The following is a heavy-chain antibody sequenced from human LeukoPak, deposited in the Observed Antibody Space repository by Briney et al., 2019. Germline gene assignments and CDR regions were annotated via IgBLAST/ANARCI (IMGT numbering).Heavy chain of an antibody. D-gene: IGHD4-11*01. CDR1: GFSFSSYG. J-gene: IGHJ4*02. V-gene: IGHV3-30*18. CDR2: ISYDGSNK. Sequence: GGSLRLSCAGSGFSFSSYGMHWVRQAPGKGLEWVAVISYDGSNKYYADSVKGRFTISRDNSKNALYLQMNSLRAEDTAVYYCAKDLGHVYRGLDYWGQGTLVTVSS. CDR3: AKDLGHVYRGLDY.